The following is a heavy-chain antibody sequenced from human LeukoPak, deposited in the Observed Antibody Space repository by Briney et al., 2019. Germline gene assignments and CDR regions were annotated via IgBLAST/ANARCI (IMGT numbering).Heavy chain of an antibody. J-gene: IGHJ4*02. Sequence: GGSLRLSCAASGLTFTYAWMSWVRQAPGKGLEWVGRIKSKNDCGATDYAAPVKGRFTISRDDSKNTVFLQMDSLKTEDTAVYYCSTEDQRHSWGQGTLVTVSS. CDR3: STEDQRHS. V-gene: IGHV3-15*01. CDR1: GLTFTYAW. CDR2: IKSKNDCGAT. D-gene: IGHD1-1*01.